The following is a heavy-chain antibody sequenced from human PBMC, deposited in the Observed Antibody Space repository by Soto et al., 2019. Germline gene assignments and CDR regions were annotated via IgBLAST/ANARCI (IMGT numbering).Heavy chain of an antibody. CDR3: VRDGGGGYSQVDH. V-gene: IGHV3-30*03. CDR2: VSHDGSNK. Sequence: VQLVESGGGVVQPGGSLRLSCVASGFSFRNYGMHWVRRVAGGGLEWVAVVSHDGSNKYYVDSLKGRFTISRDNSKNTVFLQMDSLGPDDTAVYYCVRDGGGGYSQVDHWGQGTLVTVSS. CDR1: GFSFRNYG. D-gene: IGHD5-18*01. J-gene: IGHJ4*02.